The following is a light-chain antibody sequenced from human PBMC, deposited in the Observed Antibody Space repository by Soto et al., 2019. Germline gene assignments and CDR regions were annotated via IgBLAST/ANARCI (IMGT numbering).Light chain of an antibody. CDR2: DAS. CDR1: QSVSSSY. CDR3: QQPSNWPNS. J-gene: IGKJ5*01. Sequence: EMVWTLSPATLALCRGDRGTLCCGASQSVSSSYLAWYQQKPGLAPRLLIYDASSRATGIPDRFSGSGSGTDFTLTISSLEPEDFALYCSQQPSNWPNSFGDGARLEIK. V-gene: IGKV3D-20*02.